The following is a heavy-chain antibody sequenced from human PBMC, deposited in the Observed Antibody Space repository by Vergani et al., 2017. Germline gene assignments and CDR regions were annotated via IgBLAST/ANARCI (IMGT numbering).Heavy chain of an antibody. CDR3: ARDEVSDYDVWSGCPDHDAFDI. Sequence: QVQLVQSGAEVKKPGASVTVSCKASGYTFTSYGISWVRQAPGQGLEWLGWISAYNGNTNYEQKLQGRVTMTTDTSTSTAYMALRSLRSDDTAVYDCARDEVSDYDVWSGCPDHDAFDIWGQGTMVTVSS. CDR1: GYTFTSYG. J-gene: IGHJ3*02. D-gene: IGHD3-3*01. V-gene: IGHV1-18*01. CDR2: ISAYNGNT.